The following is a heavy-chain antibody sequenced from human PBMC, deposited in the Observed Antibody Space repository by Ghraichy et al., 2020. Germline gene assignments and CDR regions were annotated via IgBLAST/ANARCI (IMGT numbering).Heavy chain of an antibody. CDR3: ARVRGYFDY. J-gene: IGHJ4*02. D-gene: IGHD3-10*01. Sequence: SLNISCAVSGGSISSGGYSWSWIRQPPGKGLEWIGYIYHSGSTYYNPSLKSRVTISVDRSKNQFSLKLNSVTAADTAVYYCARVRGYFDYWGQGTLVTVSS. CDR2: IYHSGST. V-gene: IGHV4-30-2*01. CDR1: GGSISSGGYS.